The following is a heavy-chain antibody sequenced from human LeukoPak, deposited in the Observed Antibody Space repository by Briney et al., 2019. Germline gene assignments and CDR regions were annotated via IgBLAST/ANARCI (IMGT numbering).Heavy chain of an antibody. CDR1: GFTFSSYA. V-gene: IGHV3-23*01. D-gene: IGHD3-22*01. CDR3: AKVQYYYDSSGYNFDY. J-gene: IGHJ4*02. Sequence: GGSLRLSCAASGFTFSSYAMSWVRQAPGKGLEWVSAICGSGGSTYYADSVKGRFTISRDNSKNTLYLQMHNLRAEDTAVYYCAKVQYYYDSSGYNFDYWGQGTLVTVSS. CDR2: ICGSGGST.